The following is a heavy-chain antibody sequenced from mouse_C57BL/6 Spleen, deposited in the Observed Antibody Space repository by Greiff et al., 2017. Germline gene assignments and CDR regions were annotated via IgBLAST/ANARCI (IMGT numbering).Heavy chain of an antibody. CDR1: GYSITSGYY. D-gene: IGHD3-1*01. CDR3: ARERGTWYFDV. J-gene: IGHJ1*03. Sequence: EVQRVESGPGLVKPSQSLSLTCSVTGYSITSGYYWNWIRQFPGNKLEWMGYISYDGSNNYNPSLKNRISITRDTSKNQFFLKLNSVTTEDTATYYCARERGTWYFDVWGTGTTVTVSS. CDR2: ISYDGSN. V-gene: IGHV3-6*01.